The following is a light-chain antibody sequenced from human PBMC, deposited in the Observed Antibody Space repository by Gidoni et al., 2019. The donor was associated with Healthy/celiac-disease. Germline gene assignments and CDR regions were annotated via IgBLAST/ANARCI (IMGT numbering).Light chain of an antibody. V-gene: IGKV1-39*01. J-gene: IGKJ2*01. Sequence: DIQMTQSPYYLSASVGDRVTLTCRASQSISSYLNLYQQTPGKAPKLLIYASSSLQSEVPSMFSGSGSGTDFTLTISSLQPEDFATYYCQQGYSTPYSFGQGTKLEIK. CDR1: QSISSY. CDR2: ASS. CDR3: QQGYSTPYS.